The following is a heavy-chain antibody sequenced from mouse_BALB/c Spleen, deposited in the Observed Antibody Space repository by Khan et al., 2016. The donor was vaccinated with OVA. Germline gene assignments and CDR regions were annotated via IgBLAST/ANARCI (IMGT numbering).Heavy chain of an antibody. CDR2: ISYDGSN. D-gene: IGHD1-1*01. V-gene: IGHV3-6*02. CDR1: GYSITSGYR. J-gene: IGHJ1*01. CDR3: ARGGAVVPYWYFDV. Sequence: EVKLEVSGPGLVKPSQSLSLTCSVTGYSITSGYRWNWIRQFPGNKLEWMGYISYDGSNNYNPSLKNRISITRDTSKNQFFLKLNSVTTEDTATYYCARGGAVVPYWYFDVWGAGTTVTVSS.